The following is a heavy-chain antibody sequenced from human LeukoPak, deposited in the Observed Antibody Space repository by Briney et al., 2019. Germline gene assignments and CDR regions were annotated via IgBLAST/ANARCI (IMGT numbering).Heavy chain of an antibody. CDR1: GFTFSSYG. J-gene: IGHJ6*02. CDR3: ARGHRVVFFMDV. V-gene: IGHV3-30*03. D-gene: IGHD3-3*01. CDR2: ISYDGSNK. Sequence: GGSLRLSCAASGFTFSSYGMHWVRQAPGKGLEWVAVISYDGSNKYYADSVKGRFTISRDNSKNTLYLQMNSLRAEDTAVYYCARGHRVVFFMDVWGQGTTVTVSS.